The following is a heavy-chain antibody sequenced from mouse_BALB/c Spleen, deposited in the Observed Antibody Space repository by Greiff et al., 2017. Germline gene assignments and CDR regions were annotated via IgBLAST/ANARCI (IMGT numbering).Heavy chain of an antibody. D-gene: IGHD1-1*01. CDR3: ARDYGSLYWYFDV. CDR1: GFNIKDYY. Sequence: VQLKQSGAELVRPGALVKLSCKASGFNIKDYYMHWVKQRPEQGLEWIGWIDPENGNTIYDPKFQGKASITADTSSNTAYLQLSSLTSEDTAVYYCARDYGSLYWYFDVWGAGTTVTVSS. V-gene: IGHV14-1*02. J-gene: IGHJ1*01. CDR2: IDPENGNT.